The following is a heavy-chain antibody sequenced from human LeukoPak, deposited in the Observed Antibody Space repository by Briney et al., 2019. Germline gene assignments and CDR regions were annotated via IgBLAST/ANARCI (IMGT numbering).Heavy chain of an antibody. Sequence: GASVKVSCKASGGTFSSYAISWVRQAPGQGLEWMGRIIPILGIANYAQKFQGRVTITADKSTSTAYMELSSLRSEDTAVYYCARDNEAYCGGDCYPDYWGQGTLVTVSS. CDR3: ARDNEAYCGGDCYPDY. CDR2: IIPILGIA. CDR1: GGTFSSYA. V-gene: IGHV1-69*04. D-gene: IGHD2-21*02. J-gene: IGHJ4*02.